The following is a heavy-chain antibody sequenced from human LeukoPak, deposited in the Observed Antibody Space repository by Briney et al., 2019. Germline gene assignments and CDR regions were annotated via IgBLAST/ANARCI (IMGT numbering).Heavy chain of an antibody. V-gene: IGHV3-7*03. Sequence: GGSLRLSCAASGFALSSHWMTWVRQVPGRGPEWVANVNRDGSETYYLDSVEGRFTISKDNAKNSLYLQMNSLRAEDTALYHCARNNGMDVWGQGTTVIVSS. CDR1: GFALSSHW. CDR2: VNRDGSET. J-gene: IGHJ6*02. CDR3: ARNNGMDV.